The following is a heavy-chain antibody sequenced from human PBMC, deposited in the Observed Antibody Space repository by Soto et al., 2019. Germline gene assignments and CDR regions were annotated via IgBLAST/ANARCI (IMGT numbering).Heavy chain of an antibody. D-gene: IGHD2-2*01. V-gene: IGHV3-66*01. J-gene: IGHJ4*02. CDR2: SYSAGSA. Sequence: PGGSLRLSCAASGFTVSSYYMSWVRQAPGKGLEWVSVSYSAGSADFADSVKGRFTISRDNSKNTLYLQMNSLRAEDTAVYYCARDGFSAAAIYFDYWGQGTLVTVS. CDR3: ARDGFSAAAIYFDY. CDR1: GFTVSSYY.